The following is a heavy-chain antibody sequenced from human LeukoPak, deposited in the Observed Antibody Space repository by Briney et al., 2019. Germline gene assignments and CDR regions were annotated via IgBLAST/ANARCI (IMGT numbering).Heavy chain of an antibody. CDR2: IYYSGST. D-gene: IGHD3-22*01. CDR1: GGSISGYY. CDR3: ARGGYDSSGYYPHFDY. Sequence: SETLSLTCTVSGGSISGYYWSWIRQPPGKGLEWIGYIYYSGSTNYNPSLKSRVTISVDTSKNQFSLKLSSVTAADTAVYYCARGGYDSSGYYPHFDYWGQGTLVTVSS. J-gene: IGHJ4*02. V-gene: IGHV4-59*01.